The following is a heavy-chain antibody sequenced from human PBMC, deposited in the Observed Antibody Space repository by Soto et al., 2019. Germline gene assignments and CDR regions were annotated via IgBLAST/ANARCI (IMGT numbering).Heavy chain of an antibody. Sequence: LRLSCAASGFTFDDYAMHWVWQAPGKGLEWVSGISWNSGSIGYADSVKGRFTISRDNAKNSLSLQMNSLRAEDTALYYCAKEKGFGGVRKGMDVWGQGTTVTVSS. V-gene: IGHV3-9*01. CDR2: ISWNSGSI. J-gene: IGHJ6*02. D-gene: IGHD3-16*01. CDR3: AKEKGFGGVRKGMDV. CDR1: GFTFDDYA.